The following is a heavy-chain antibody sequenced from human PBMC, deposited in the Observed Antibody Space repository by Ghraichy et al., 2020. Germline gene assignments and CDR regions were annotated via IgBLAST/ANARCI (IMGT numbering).Heavy chain of an antibody. J-gene: IGHJ4*02. D-gene: IGHD3-16*01. V-gene: IGHV4-34*01. CDR3: ARGLGLEDDY. Sequence: SETLSLTCAVYGGSFSGYYWSWIRQPPGKGLEWIGEINHSGSTNYNPSLKSRVTISVDTSKNQFSLKLSSVTAADTAVYYCARGLGLEDDYWGQGTLVTFSS. CDR1: GGSFSGYY. CDR2: INHSGST.